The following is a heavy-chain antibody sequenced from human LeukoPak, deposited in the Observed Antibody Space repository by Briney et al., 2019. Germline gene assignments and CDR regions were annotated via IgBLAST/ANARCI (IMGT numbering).Heavy chain of an antibody. Sequence: SETLSLTCAVYGGSFSGYYWSWIRQPPGKGLEWIGEINHSGSTNYNPSLKSRVTISVDTSKNQFSLKLSSVTAADTAVYYCARGRERGDYDYWGQGTLVTVSS. V-gene: IGHV4-34*01. CDR1: GGSFSGYY. D-gene: IGHD4-17*01. CDR3: ARGRERGDYDY. CDR2: INHSGST. J-gene: IGHJ4*02.